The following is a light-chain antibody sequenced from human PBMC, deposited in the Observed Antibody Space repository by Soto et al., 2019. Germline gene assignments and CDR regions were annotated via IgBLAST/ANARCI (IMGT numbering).Light chain of an antibody. V-gene: IGKV3-11*01. CDR2: DAS. CDR1: QSVKSN. J-gene: IGKJ5*01. Sequence: EIVMTQSPATLSVSPVEIGTLSCRASQSVKSNLAWYQQKPGQAPRLLIYDASNRATGIPARFSGSGSGTDFTLTISSLEPEDFAVYYCQQRSNFGQGTRLEIK. CDR3: QQRSN.